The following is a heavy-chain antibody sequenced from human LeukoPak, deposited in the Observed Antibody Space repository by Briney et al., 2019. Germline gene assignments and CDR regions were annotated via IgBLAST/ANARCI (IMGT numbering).Heavy chain of an antibody. J-gene: IGHJ4*02. D-gene: IGHD6-19*01. Sequence: PGGSLRLSCAASGFPVNTNYMSWVRPAPGKGLEWVSVIYSGGGTYYADSVKGRFTISRDNSKNTLYLQMNSLRAEDTAVYYCARTSIAVAATYGLDYWGQGILVTVSS. CDR1: GFPVNTNY. V-gene: IGHV3-53*01. CDR2: IYSGGGT. CDR3: ARTSIAVAATYGLDY.